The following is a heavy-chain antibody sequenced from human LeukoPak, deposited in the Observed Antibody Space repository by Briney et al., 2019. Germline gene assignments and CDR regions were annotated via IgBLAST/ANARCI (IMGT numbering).Heavy chain of an antibody. CDR2: IYTSGST. J-gene: IGHJ4*02. V-gene: IGHV4-61*02. Sequence: SETLSLTCTVSGGSISSGSYYWSWIRQPAGKGLEWIGRIYTSGSTNYNPSLKSRVTISVDTSKNQFSLKLGSVTAADTAVYYCARDKYDCSSTSCYRRGFDYWGQGTLVTVSS. CDR3: ARDKYDCSSTSCYRRGFDY. CDR1: GGSISSGSYY. D-gene: IGHD2-2*02.